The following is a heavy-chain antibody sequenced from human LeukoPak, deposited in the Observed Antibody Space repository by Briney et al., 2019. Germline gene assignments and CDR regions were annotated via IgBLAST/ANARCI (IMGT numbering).Heavy chain of an antibody. D-gene: IGHD1-7*01. V-gene: IGHV5-51*01. J-gene: IGHJ4*02. CDR1: GYSFTSYW. CDR3: ARRKDWTYDY. Sequence: PGESLKISCKGSGYSFTSYWIGWVRQMPGKGLEWMGIIYLGDSDTRYSPSFQGQVTISADKSINTAYLQWSSLKASDTAMYFCARRKDWTYDYWGQGTLVTVSS. CDR2: IYLGDSDT.